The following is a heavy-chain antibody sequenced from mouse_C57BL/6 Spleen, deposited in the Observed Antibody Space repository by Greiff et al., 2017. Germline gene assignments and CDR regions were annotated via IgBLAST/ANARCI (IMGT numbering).Heavy chain of an antibody. CDR1: GYTFTDYE. D-gene: IGHD1-1*01. V-gene: IGHV1-15*01. CDR3: TRGGYYGSSLFDY. Sequence: QVQLQQSGAELVRPGASVTLSCKASGYTFTDYEMHWVKQTPVHGLEWIGAIDPETGCTAYNQKFKGKAILTADKSSSTAYMELRSLTSEDSAVYYCTRGGYYGSSLFDYWGQGTTLTVSS. CDR2: IDPETGCT. J-gene: IGHJ2*01.